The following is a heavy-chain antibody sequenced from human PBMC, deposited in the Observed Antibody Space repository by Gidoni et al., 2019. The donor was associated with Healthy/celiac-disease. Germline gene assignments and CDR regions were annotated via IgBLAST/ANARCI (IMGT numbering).Heavy chain of an antibody. CDR3: ARRPRGGWFGELFYY. D-gene: IGHD3-10*01. CDR1: GYSFTSYW. CDR2: IDPSDSYT. Sequence: EVQLVQSGAEVKKPGASLRISCKGSGYSFTSYWISWVRQMPGKGLEWMGRIDPSDSYTNSSPSFQGHVTISADKSISTAYLQWSSLKASDTAMYYCARRPRGGWFGELFYYWGQGTLVTVSS. J-gene: IGHJ4*02. V-gene: IGHV5-10-1*01.